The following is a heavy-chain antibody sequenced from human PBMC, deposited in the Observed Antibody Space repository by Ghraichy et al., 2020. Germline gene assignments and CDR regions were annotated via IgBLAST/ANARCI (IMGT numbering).Heavy chain of an antibody. J-gene: IGHJ4*02. CDR2: INPSGGST. CDR3: ARETGAGPFDY. D-gene: IGHD7-27*01. Sequence: VPGQGLEWMGIINPSGGSTSYAQKFQGRVTMTRDTSTSTVYMELSSLRSEDTAVYYCARETGAGPFDYWGQGTLVTVSS. V-gene: IGHV1-46*01.